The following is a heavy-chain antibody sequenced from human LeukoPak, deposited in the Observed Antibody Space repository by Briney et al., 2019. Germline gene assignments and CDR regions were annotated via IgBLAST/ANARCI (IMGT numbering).Heavy chain of an antibody. CDR3: AKDIVVVPAATPSHDAFDI. J-gene: IGHJ3*02. Sequence: LRLSCAPCGFTFSSYAMSWVRPAPGKGLHWVSAISGSGGSTYYADSVKGRFTISRDNSKNTLYLQMNSLRAEDTAVYYCAKDIVVVPAATPSHDAFDIWGQGTMVTVSS. CDR2: ISGSGGST. CDR1: GFTFSSYA. D-gene: IGHD2-2*01. V-gene: IGHV3-23*01.